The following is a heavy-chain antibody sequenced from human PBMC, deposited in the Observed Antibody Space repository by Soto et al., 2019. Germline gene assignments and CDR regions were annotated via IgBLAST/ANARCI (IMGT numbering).Heavy chain of an antibody. D-gene: IGHD6-19*01. J-gene: IGHJ6*02. CDR2: ISSSSSYI. V-gene: IGHV3-21*01. Sequence: GGSLRLSCAASGFTFSSYSMNWVRQAPGKGLEWVSSISSSSSYIYYADSVKGRFTISRDNAKNSLYLQMNSLRAEDTAVYYCARNNGPRGGGWYSLGYYYYGMDVWGQGTTVTVSS. CDR3: ARNNGPRGGGWYSLGYYYYGMDV. CDR1: GFTFSSYS.